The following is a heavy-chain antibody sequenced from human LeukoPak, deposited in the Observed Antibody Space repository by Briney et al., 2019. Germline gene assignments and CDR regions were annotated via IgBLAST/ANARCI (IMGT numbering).Heavy chain of an antibody. CDR1: GFTFDDYG. V-gene: IGHV3-20*04. CDR3: ARESYDILTGYYNVDY. J-gene: IGHJ4*02. CDR2: INWNGGST. D-gene: IGHD3-9*01. Sequence: GGSLRLSCAASGFTFDDYGMSWVRQAPGKGLEWVSGINWNGGSTGYGDSVKGRFTISRDNAKNSLYLQMNSLRAEDTALYYCARESYDILTGYYNVDYWGQGTLVTVSS.